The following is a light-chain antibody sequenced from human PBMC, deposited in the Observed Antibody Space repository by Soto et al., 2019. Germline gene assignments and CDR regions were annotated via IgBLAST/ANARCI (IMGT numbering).Light chain of an antibody. V-gene: IGLV2-18*02. J-gene: IGLJ2*01. CDR2: EVT. CDR3: SSSASGNTLV. CDR1: SSDVGSYNR. Sequence: QSALTQPPSVSGSPGQSVTISCTGTSSDVGSYNRVSWYQQPPGTAPKLIIYEVTNRPSGVPDRFSASKSGNTASLTISGLQAEDEADYYCSSSASGNTLVFGGGTQLTVL.